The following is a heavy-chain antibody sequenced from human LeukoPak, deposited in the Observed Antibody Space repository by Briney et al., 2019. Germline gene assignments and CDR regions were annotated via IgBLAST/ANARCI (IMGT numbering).Heavy chain of an antibody. J-gene: IGHJ6*03. CDR1: GFPFSSYA. D-gene: IGHD3-3*01. V-gene: IGHV3-74*01. Sequence: PGGSLRLSCAASGFPFSSYAMYWVRQASGEGLVWVSRVHGDGNNIGYADFVEGRFTISRDNAKNTLYLEMSSLRAEDSAVYYCARIRIALFGMVPLYYYMDVWGKGATVTVSS. CDR2: VHGDGNNI. CDR3: ARIRIALFGMVPLYYYMDV.